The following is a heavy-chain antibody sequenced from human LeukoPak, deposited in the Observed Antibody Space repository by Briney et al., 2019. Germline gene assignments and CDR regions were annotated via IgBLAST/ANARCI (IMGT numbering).Heavy chain of an antibody. V-gene: IGHV3-33*01. CDR1: GFTFSIYG. CDR2: IWYDGSSK. D-gene: IGHD6-19*01. J-gene: IGHJ6*02. CDR3: ARGSRGDSCGWYLYYYYYGMDV. Sequence: GGSLRLSCAASGFTFSIYGMHWVREAPGKGLEWVAVIWYDGSSKYYADSVKGRFTSSKDHSTNTLYPRMNSRGADDTTVYYCARGSRGDSCGWYLYYYYYGMDVWGQGTTVTASS.